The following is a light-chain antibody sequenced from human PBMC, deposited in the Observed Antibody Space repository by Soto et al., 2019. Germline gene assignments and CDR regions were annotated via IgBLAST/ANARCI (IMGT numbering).Light chain of an antibody. Sequence: SYELTQPPSVSVAPGKTARITCGGNNIGSNSVHWYQQKPGQAPVLVIYYDSDRPSGIPERFSGSNSGNTATLTISRVEAGDEADYYCQVWTVFGGGTKVTVL. CDR1: NIGSNS. CDR3: QVWTV. CDR2: YDS. V-gene: IGLV3-21*01. J-gene: IGLJ2*01.